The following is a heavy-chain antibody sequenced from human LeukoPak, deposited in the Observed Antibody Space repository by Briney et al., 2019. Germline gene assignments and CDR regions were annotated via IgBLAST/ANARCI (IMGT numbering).Heavy chain of an antibody. D-gene: IGHD3-9*01. CDR3: TRALRYFDWLLLFDY. J-gene: IGHJ4*02. Sequence: GGSLRLSCTASRFSFGDYAMSWFRQAPGKGLEWVGFIRSEDYGGTTEYAASMKGRFTISRDDSKSIAYLQMNSLKTEDTAVYYCTRALRYFDWLLLFDYWGQGTLVTVSS. V-gene: IGHV3-49*03. CDR2: IRSEDYGGTT. CDR1: RFSFGDYA.